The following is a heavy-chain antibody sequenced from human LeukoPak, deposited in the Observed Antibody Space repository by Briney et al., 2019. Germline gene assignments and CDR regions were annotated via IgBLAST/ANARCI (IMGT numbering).Heavy chain of an antibody. V-gene: IGHV3-23*01. D-gene: IGHD2-15*01. CDR3: AKDGSKYCSGGSCYFDY. Sequence: SGGSLRLSCAASGFTFSSYAMSWVRQAPGKGLEWVSAISGSGGSTYYADSVKGRFTISRDNSKNTLYLQMNSLRAEDTAVYYCAKDGSKYCSGGSCYFDYWGQGTLVTVSS. CDR1: GFTFSSYA. CDR2: ISGSGGST. J-gene: IGHJ4*02.